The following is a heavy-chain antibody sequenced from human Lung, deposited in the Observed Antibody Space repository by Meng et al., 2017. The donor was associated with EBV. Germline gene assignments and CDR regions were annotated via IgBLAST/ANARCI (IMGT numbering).Heavy chain of an antibody. D-gene: IGHD2-2*01. V-gene: IGHV7-4-1*02. CDR2: INTNTGIP. J-gene: IGHJ4*02. CDR1: VYTFTSYA. Sequence: VQLVQSGSELKEPGASVKVSCKAFVYTFTSYAMSWVGQAPGQGLEWMGWINTNTGIPTYAQGFTGRFVFSLDTSVSTAYLQISSLKAEDTAVYYCARVLGYCSSTSRYLVYWGQGTLVTVSS. CDR3: ARVLGYCSSTSRYLVY.